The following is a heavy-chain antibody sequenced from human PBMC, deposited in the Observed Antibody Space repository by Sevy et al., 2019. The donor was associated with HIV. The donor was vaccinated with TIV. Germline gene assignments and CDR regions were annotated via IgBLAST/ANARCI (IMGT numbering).Heavy chain of an antibody. CDR3: ARGGKGHNYDITTGYEYYFDY. Sequence: LSLTCAASGFTFSSYSMNWVRQAPGKGLKWVSYISSSSSTIYCADSVKGRFTISRDNAKNSLYLQLNSLRDEDTAVYYCARGGKGHNYDITTGYEYYFDYWGQGTLVTVSS. D-gene: IGHD3-9*01. CDR1: GFTFSSYS. V-gene: IGHV3-48*02. CDR2: ISSSSSTI. J-gene: IGHJ4*02.